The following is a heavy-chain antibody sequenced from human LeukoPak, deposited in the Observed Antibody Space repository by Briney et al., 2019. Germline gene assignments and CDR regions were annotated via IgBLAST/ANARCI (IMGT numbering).Heavy chain of an antibody. CDR2: ISSSSSYI. J-gene: IGHJ4*02. Sequence: GGSLRLSCAASGFTFSSYGMHWVRQAPGKGLEWVSSISSSSSYIYYADSVKGRFTISRDNAKNSLYLQMNSLRAEDTAVYYCARHQGVYDYVWGSYRPFDYWGQGTLVTVSS. D-gene: IGHD3-16*02. CDR3: ARHQGVYDYVWGSYRPFDY. CDR1: GFTFSSYG. V-gene: IGHV3-21*01.